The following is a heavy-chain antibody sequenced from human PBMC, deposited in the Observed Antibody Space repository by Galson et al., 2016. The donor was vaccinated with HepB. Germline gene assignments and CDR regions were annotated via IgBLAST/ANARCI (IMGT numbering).Heavy chain of an antibody. CDR1: GFSFSNYA. CDR2: ISYDGNRE. J-gene: IGHJ4*02. V-gene: IGHV3-30*04. Sequence: SLRLSCAASAASGFSFSNYAFHWVRQAPGKGLEWVAFISYDGNRETYADSVRGRFTISRDNSKTTLYLQMNSLRVEDTALYYCAREYPRRVSVPIDYFDYWGQGTLVTVSS. CDR3: AREYPRRVSVPIDYFDY. D-gene: IGHD6-13*01.